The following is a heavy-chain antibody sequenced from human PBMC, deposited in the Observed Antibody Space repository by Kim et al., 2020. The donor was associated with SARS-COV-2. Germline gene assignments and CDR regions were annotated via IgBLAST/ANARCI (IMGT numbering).Heavy chain of an antibody. Sequence: TYADSVRGRFTSSRDNAKNTMYLQMHSLRAEDTAVYYCTRGTTDAPGIDYWGQGTPVTVSS. D-gene: IGHD6-13*01. J-gene: IGHJ4*02. V-gene: IGHV3-74*03. CDR3: TRGTTDAPGIDY.